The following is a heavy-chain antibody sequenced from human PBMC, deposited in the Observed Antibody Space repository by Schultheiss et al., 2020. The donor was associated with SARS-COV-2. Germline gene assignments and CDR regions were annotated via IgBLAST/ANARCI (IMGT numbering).Heavy chain of an antibody. CDR3: ARVRSYAFDI. D-gene: IGHD1-26*01. CDR2: TYYRSKWYN. CDR1: GDSVSSNSAA. V-gene: IGHV6-1*01. J-gene: IGHJ3*02. Sequence: SETLSLTCAISGDSVSSNSAAWNWIRQSPSRGLEWLGRTYYRSKWYNDYAVSVKSRITINPDTSKNQFSLKLSSVTAADTAVYYCARVRSYAFDIWGQGTMVTVSS.